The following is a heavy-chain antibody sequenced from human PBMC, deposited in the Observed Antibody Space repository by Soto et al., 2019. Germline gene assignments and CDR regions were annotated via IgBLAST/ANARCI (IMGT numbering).Heavy chain of an antibody. CDR1: GYSFTTYW. CDR2: IYPGDFDT. J-gene: IGHJ4*02. CDR3: ARASWIFVDPYHFDY. Sequence: PGESLKISCTGSGYSFTTYWIGWVRQMPGKGLEWMGIIYPGDFDTRYSPSFQGQVTISADNSISTAYLQWSSLKASDTAMYYCARASWIFVDPYHFDYWGQGTLVTVSS. D-gene: IGHD2-2*03. V-gene: IGHV5-51*01.